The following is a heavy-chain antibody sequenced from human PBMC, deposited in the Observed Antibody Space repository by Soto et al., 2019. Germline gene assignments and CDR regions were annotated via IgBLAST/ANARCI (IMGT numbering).Heavy chain of an antibody. CDR2: ISSSTTTI. Sequence: EVMLVESGGGLVPPGGSLRLSCAVSGFSFMDYSMNWVRQAPGKGLECISYISSSTTTIYYAESVKGRFTISRDNAKNSLSLHLNSLRVEDTAVYYCASRGGPYSDSGSYYTLRFGGQGNLVTVSS. CDR1: GFSFMDYS. V-gene: IGHV3-48*01. D-gene: IGHD3-10*01. CDR3: ASRGGPYSDSGSYYTLRF. J-gene: IGHJ4*02.